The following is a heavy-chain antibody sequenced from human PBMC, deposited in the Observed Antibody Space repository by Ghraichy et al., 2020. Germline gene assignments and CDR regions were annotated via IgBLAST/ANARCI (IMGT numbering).Heavy chain of an antibody. D-gene: IGHD4-23*01. J-gene: IGHJ6*02. CDR1: GFTFNDYA. Sequence: GGSLRLSCAASGFTFNDYAMHWVRQAPGKGLEWVSGISWNSGSIGYADSVKGRFTISRDNAKNSLYRQMNSLRAEDTALYYCAKGGSLWYGTSFGMDVWGQGTTVTVSS. CDR3: AKGGSLWYGTSFGMDV. V-gene: IGHV3-9*01. CDR2: ISWNSGSI.